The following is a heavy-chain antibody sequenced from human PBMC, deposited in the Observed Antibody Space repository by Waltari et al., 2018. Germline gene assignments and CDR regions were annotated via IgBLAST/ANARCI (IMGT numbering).Heavy chain of an antibody. Sequence: QLQMQDTGPGQVKTSENQTLNCTAHRGSVSSSSKFTGAIGQTPGMGLEWIETIDKSGPTYYTPSLKSRVTVSVDMSTNQFSLQQSSVSAADTAVYYCARESPCYDFWSGYSCFNFFDPWGQGVPVAVSS. J-gene: IGHJ5*02. V-gene: IGHV4-39*07. CDR1: RGSVSSSSKF. D-gene: IGHD3-3*01. CDR3: ARESPCYDFWSGYSCFNFFDP. CDR2: IDKSGPT.